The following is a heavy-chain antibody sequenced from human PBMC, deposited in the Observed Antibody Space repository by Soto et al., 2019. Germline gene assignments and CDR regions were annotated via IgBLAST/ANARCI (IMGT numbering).Heavy chain of an antibody. Sequence: SETLSLTCTVSGGSISSSSYYWGWIRQPPGKGLEWIGSIYYSGSTYYNPSLKSRVTISVDTSKNQSSLKLSSVTAADTAVYYCARQVVVAAANWFDPWGQGTLVTVSS. J-gene: IGHJ5*02. CDR2: IYYSGST. D-gene: IGHD2-15*01. CDR1: GGSISSSSYY. V-gene: IGHV4-39*01. CDR3: ARQVVVAAANWFDP.